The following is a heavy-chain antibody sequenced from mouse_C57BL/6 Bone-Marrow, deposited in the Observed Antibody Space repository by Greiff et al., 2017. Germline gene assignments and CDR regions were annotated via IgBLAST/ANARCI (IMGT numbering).Heavy chain of an antibody. CDR3: ALYYYGSSYEAMDY. CDR2: IHPSDSDT. Sequence: QVQLQQSGPVLVKPGASVKMSCKASGYTFTDYYMNWVKQRPGQGLEWIGRIHPSDSDTNYNQKFKGKATLTVDKSSSTAYMQLSSLTSEDSAVYYCALYYYGSSYEAMDYWGQGTSVTVAS. J-gene: IGHJ4*01. V-gene: IGHV1-74*01. CDR1: GYTFTDYY. D-gene: IGHD1-1*01.